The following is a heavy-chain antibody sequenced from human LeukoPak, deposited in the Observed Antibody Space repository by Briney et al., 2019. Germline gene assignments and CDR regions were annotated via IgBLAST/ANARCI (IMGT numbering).Heavy chain of an antibody. CDR2: IYYSGST. D-gene: IGHD3-10*01. V-gene: IGHV4-59*08. Sequence: SETLSLTCTVSGGSISSYYWSWIRQPPAKGLEWIGYIYYSGSTNYNPSLKSRVTISVDTSKNQFSLKLSSVTAADTAVYYCARRVPGSAYGSGSYFDYWGQGTLVTVSS. CDR1: GGSISSYY. CDR3: ARRVPGSAYGSGSYFDY. J-gene: IGHJ4*02.